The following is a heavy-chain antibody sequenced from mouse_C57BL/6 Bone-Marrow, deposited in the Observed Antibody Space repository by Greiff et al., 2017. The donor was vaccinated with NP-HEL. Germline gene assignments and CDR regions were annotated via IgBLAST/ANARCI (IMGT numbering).Heavy chain of an antibody. J-gene: IGHJ2*01. V-gene: IGHV1-80*01. CDR3: ARGLLRPFDY. CDR2: IYPGDGDT. Sequence: VKLQESGAELVKPGASVKISCKASGYAFSSYWMNWVKQRPGKGLEWIGQIYPGDGDTNYNGKFKGKATLTADKSSSTAYMQLSSLTSEDSAVYFCARGLLRPFDYWGQGTTLTVSS. CDR1: GYAFSSYW. D-gene: IGHD2-3*01.